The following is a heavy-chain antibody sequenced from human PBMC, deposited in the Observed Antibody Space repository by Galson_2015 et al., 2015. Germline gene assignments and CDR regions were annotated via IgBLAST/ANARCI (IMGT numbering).Heavy chain of an antibody. D-gene: IGHD3-3*01. Sequence: SLRLSCAASEFTFSSYYMSWVRQAPGKGLEWVSSISSTTTYIYYPDSVKGRFTISRDNAKNSLYLQMNSPGAEDTAVYYCARQILDYDFWSGYYPTNFDYWGQGTLVTVSS. CDR2: ISSTTTYI. J-gene: IGHJ4*02. V-gene: IGHV3-21*01. CDR3: ARQILDYDFWSGYYPTNFDY. CDR1: EFTFSSYY.